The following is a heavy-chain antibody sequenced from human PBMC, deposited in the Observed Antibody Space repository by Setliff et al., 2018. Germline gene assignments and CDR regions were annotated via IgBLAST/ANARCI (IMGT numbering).Heavy chain of an antibody. J-gene: IGHJ4*02. CDR1: GYNFITFG. CDR3: VRGPGPSVVVAMPFDR. Sequence: ASVKVSCKTSGYNFITFGISWVRQAPGQGLEWMGWISPYNEKTNYAEKFQGRVTMTTDTSTTTVYMEVASLRSDDTAVYYCVRGPGPSVVVAMPFDRWGQGSLVTVS. V-gene: IGHV1-18*01. D-gene: IGHD5-12*01. CDR2: ISPYNEKT.